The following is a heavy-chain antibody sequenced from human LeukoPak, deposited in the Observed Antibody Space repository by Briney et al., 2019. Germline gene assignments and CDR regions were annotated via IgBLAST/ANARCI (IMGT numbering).Heavy chain of an antibody. J-gene: IGHJ4*02. CDR2: INPSSGGT. Sequence: ASVKVSCKASGYTFTGYYMHWVRQAPGQGLEWMGWINPSSGGTNYAQNFQGRVTMTRDTSISAAYVKLSRLRSDDTAVYYCARDVTSGSYLDWGQGTLVTVSS. V-gene: IGHV1-2*02. CDR1: GYTFTGYY. D-gene: IGHD1-26*01. CDR3: ARDVTSGSYLD.